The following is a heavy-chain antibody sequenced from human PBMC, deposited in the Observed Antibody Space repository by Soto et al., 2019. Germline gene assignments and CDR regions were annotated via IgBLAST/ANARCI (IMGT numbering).Heavy chain of an antibody. CDR3: GRGGMGHYGIEV. D-gene: IGHD1-20*01. Sequence: EVQLVESGGGLVQPGGSLRLSCAASGFTFSSYWLHWARQAPGKGLVWVSRIKYDESDRGYADSVKGRFTISRDNAKNTLYLPMNSLRAEDTAVYFCGRGGMGHYGIEVWGQGTTVSVSS. V-gene: IGHV3-74*01. CDR2: IKYDESDR. J-gene: IGHJ6*02. CDR1: GFTFSSYW.